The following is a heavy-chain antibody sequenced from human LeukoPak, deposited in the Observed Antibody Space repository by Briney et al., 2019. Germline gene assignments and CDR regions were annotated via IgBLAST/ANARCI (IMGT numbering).Heavy chain of an antibody. CDR1: GGSISSYY. V-gene: IGHV4-59*12. J-gene: IGHJ4*02. CDR3: ARGRYVTTRGGAAAGFLDY. CDR2: IYYSGST. D-gene: IGHD6-13*01. Sequence: SETLSLTCTVSGGSISSYYWSWIRQPPGKGLERIGYIYYSGSTNYNPSLKSRVTISVDTSQKQFSLRLSSVTAADTAVYYCARGRYVTTRGGAAAGFLDYWGQGTLVTVST.